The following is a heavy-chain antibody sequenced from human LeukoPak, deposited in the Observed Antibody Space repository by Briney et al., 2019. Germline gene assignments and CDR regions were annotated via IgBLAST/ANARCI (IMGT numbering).Heavy chain of an antibody. V-gene: IGHV4-34*01. CDR3: ARCYVARIFDY. D-gene: IGHD2-15*01. Sequence: SETLSLTCAVYGGSXXGYXXXXXXXXPXXXXXWIGEINHSGSTNYNPSLKSRVTISVDTSKNQFSLKLSSVTAADTAVYYCARCYVARIFDYWGQGTLVTVSS. J-gene: IGHJ4*02. CDR1: GGSXXGYX. CDR2: INHSGST.